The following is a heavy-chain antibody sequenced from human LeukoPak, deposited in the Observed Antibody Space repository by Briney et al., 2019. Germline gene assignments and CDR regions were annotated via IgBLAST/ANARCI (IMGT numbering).Heavy chain of an antibody. Sequence: SGTLPLTCAVSGGSISSSNWWSWVRQPPGKGLEWIGEIYQSGSTNYSPSLKRRVTVSIDTSKNQFSLKMSSLTAADTAIYFCARHGLGRGVYITRQYNYYMDVWGTGTTVTVSS. D-gene: IGHD3-10*01. J-gene: IGHJ6*04. V-gene: IGHV4-4*02. CDR2: IYQSGST. CDR3: ARHGLGRGVYITRQYNYYMDV. CDR1: GGSISSSNW.